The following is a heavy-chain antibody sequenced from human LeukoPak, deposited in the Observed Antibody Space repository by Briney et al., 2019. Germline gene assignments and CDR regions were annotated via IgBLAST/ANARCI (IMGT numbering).Heavy chain of an antibody. Sequence: GRSLRLSCAASGFTFSSYAMTWVRQAPGKGPEWVSAISSSGGSTYYADSIKGQFTISRDNSKNTLYLQMDSLRAEDTAVYYCAKATVTSITIFDYWGQGTLVTVSS. D-gene: IGHD4-17*01. CDR2: ISSSGGST. V-gene: IGHV3-23*01. CDR1: GFTFSSYA. J-gene: IGHJ4*02. CDR3: AKATVTSITIFDY.